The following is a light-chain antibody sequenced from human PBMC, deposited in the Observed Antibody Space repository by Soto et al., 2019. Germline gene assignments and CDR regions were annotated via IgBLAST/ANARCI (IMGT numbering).Light chain of an antibody. V-gene: IGLV2-14*01. J-gene: IGLJ2*01. Sequence: QSVLTQPASVSGSPGQSITISCTGTSSDVGGYNYVSWYQQHPGKAPKLMIYDVSNRPSGVSNRFSGSKSGNTASLTISGLQAEDEADYHCSSYTSSSTSVVFGGGTKLTVL. CDR3: SSYTSSSTSVV. CDR1: SSDVGGYNY. CDR2: DVS.